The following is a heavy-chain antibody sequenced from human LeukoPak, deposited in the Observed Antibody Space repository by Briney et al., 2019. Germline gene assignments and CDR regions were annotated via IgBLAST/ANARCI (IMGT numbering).Heavy chain of an antibody. J-gene: IGHJ4*02. CDR1: GFTFNNYA. CDR2: ITSSGST. CDR3: AKDLYGDYDFDC. Sequence: GASLRLSCAATGFTFNNYAMNWVRQAPGKGLEWVSVITSSGSTYYADSVKGRFTISRDNSKNTLYLQMNSLRAEDTAIYYCAKDLYGDYDFDCWGRGTLVTVSS. D-gene: IGHD4-17*01. V-gene: IGHV3-23*01.